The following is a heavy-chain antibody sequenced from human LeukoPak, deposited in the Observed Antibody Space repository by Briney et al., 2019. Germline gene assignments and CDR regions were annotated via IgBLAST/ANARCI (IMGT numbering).Heavy chain of an antibody. CDR3: TRDLSDTVVTPEGLDY. Sequence: GGSLRLSCTASGFTFGDYAMSWVRQAPGKGLEWVGFIRSKAYGGTTEYAASVKGRFTISRDDSKSIAYLQMNSLKTEDTAVYYCTRDLSDTVVTPEGLDYWGQGTLVTVSS. CDR1: GFTFGDYA. V-gene: IGHV3-49*04. CDR2: IRSKAYGGTT. D-gene: IGHD4-23*01. J-gene: IGHJ4*02.